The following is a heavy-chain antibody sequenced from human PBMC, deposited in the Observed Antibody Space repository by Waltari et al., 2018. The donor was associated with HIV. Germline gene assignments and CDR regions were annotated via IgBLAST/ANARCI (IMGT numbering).Heavy chain of an antibody. CDR2: ISSSGSTI. CDR1: GFTFSDYY. D-gene: IGHD3-22*01. Sequence: QVELVESGGGLVKPGGSLRLSCAASGFTFSDYYMSWIRQAPGKGREWVSYISSSGSTIDYADSVKGRVAIYRDNAKNSLYLQMNSLRADDTAVYYCARVRSGYYDYWGQGTPVTVSS. J-gene: IGHJ4*02. V-gene: IGHV3-11*01. CDR3: ARVRSGYYDY.